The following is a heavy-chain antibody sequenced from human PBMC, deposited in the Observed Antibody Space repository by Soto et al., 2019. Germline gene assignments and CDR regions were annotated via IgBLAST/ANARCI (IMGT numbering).Heavy chain of an antibody. CDR3: ARVKSIAALYYYYYYMDV. J-gene: IGHJ6*03. D-gene: IGHD6-6*01. CDR1: GFTVSSNY. CDR2: IYSGGST. Sequence: GGSLRLSCAASGFTVSSNYMSWVRQAPGKGLEWVSVIYSGGSTYYADSVKGRFTISRDNSKNTLYLQMNSLRAEDTAVYYCARVKSIAALYYYYYYMDVWGKGTKVTVSS. V-gene: IGHV3-66*01.